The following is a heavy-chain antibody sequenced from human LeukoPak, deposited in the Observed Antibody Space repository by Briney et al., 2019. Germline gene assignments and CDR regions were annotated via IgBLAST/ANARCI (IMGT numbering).Heavy chain of an antibody. V-gene: IGHV1-2*06. CDR1: GYTFTGYY. CDR3: ARGNYYDSSGYLH. Sequence: ASVKVSCKASGYTFTGYYMHWVRQAPGQGLEWMGRINPNSGGTNYAQKFQGRVTMTRDTSISTAYMELSRLRSDDTAVYYCARGNYYDSSGYLHWGQGTLVTASS. D-gene: IGHD3-22*01. CDR2: INPNSGGT. J-gene: IGHJ4*02.